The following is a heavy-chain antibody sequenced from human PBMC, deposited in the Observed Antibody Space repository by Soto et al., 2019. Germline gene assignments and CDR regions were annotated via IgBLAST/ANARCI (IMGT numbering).Heavy chain of an antibody. Sequence: QVQLQESGPGLVKPSQTLSLTCTVSGGSISSGGYYCSWIRQHPGQGLEWFGYISYSGSTYYNPSLQSRVTISVDTSKNQLSLKLSSVTAADTAAYYWASGGRRSPGMDVWGQGTTVTVSS. V-gene: IGHV4-31*03. CDR3: ASGGRRSPGMDV. CDR1: GGSISSGGYY. J-gene: IGHJ6*02. CDR2: ISYSGST. D-gene: IGHD3-10*01.